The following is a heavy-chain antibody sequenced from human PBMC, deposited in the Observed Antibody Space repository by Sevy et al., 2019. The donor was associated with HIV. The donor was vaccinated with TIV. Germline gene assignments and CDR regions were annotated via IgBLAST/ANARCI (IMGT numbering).Heavy chain of an antibody. CDR1: GYSFTSYW. J-gene: IGHJ6*02. CDR3: ARPRYDFWSGYDYYGMDV. V-gene: IGHV5-51*01. D-gene: IGHD3-3*01. Sequence: GESLKISCKGSGYSFTSYWIGWVRQMPGKGLEWMGIIYPGDSDTRYSPSFQGQVTISADKSISTAYLQWSSLKASDRAMYYCARPRYDFWSGYDYYGMDVWGQGTTVTVSS. CDR2: IYPGDSDT.